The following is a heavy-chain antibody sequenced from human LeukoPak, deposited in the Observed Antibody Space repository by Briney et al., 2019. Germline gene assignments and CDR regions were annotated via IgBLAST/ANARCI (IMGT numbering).Heavy chain of an antibody. CDR1: GYTFTGYY. CDR2: INPNSGGT. V-gene: IGHV1-2*02. Sequence: ASVKVSCKASGYTFTGYYIHWVRQAPGQGLEWMGWINPNSGGTNYAQKFQGRVTMTRDTSISTAYMELSRLRSDDTAVYYCARGLAVAGDAFDIWGQGTMVTVSS. D-gene: IGHD6-19*01. CDR3: ARGLAVAGDAFDI. J-gene: IGHJ3*02.